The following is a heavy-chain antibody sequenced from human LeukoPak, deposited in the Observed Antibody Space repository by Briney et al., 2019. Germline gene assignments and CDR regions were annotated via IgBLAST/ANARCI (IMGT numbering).Heavy chain of an antibody. V-gene: IGHV3-23*01. J-gene: IGHJ4*02. CDR3: ARGSGDYGKNFDY. CDR2: ISGSGYST. D-gene: IGHD4-17*01. Sequence: SGGSLRLSCAASGFTFSGYAMTWVRQAPGKGLEWVSGISGSGYSTHYADSVKGRFTISRDNSKNTLYLQMNSLRAEDTAVYYCARGSGDYGKNFDYWGQGTLVTVSS. CDR1: GFTFSGYA.